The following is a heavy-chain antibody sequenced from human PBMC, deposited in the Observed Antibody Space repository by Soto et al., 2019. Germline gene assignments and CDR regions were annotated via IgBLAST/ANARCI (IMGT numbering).Heavy chain of an antibody. V-gene: IGHV3-23*01. CDR1: GFTFSSYA. J-gene: IGHJ6*02. Sequence: LGGSLRLSCAASGFTFSSYAMSWVRQAPGKGLEWVSAISGSGGSTYYADSVKGRFTISRDNSKNTLYLQMNSLRAEDTAVYYCAKDQSSIAALQYYYGMDVWGQGTTVTVSS. CDR3: AKDQSSIAALQYYYGMDV. D-gene: IGHD6-6*01. CDR2: ISGSGGST.